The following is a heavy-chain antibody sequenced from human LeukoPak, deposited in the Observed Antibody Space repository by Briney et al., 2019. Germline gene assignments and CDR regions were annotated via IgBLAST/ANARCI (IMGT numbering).Heavy chain of an antibody. CDR3: ARLRRSQHGYNPLDY. CDR2: IYPGDSDT. Sequence: GESLKISCKGSGYVFPSYWIGWVREMPGKRLEWMGIIYPGDSDTRYSTSFQGQVTISADKSISTAYLQWSSLKASDTAMYYCARLRRSQHGYNPLDYWGQGTLVTVSS. D-gene: IGHD5-24*01. CDR1: GYVFPSYW. J-gene: IGHJ4*02. V-gene: IGHV5-51*01.